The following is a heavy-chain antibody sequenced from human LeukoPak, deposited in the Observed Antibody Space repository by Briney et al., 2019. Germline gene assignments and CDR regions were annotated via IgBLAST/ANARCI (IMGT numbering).Heavy chain of an antibody. CDR1: EYTFTSYD. CDR3: ARDLLAAAGSLNWFQP. J-gene: IGHJ5*02. Sequence: ASVKVSCKASEYTFTSYDISWVRQSPGQGLEWMGWISAYNGNTNYAQKLQGRVTMTTDTSTSTAYMELRSLRSDDTAVYYCARDLLAAAGSLNWFQPRGQGTLVTVSS. D-gene: IGHD6-13*01. V-gene: IGHV1-18*01. CDR2: ISAYNGNT.